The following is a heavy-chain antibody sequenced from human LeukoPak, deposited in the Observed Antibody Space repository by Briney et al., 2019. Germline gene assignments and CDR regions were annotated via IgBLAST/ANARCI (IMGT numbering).Heavy chain of an antibody. D-gene: IGHD6-13*01. J-gene: IGHJ4*02. V-gene: IGHV1-2*02. CDR2: INPNSGGT. CDR3: ARGNHFKYSSSLDY. CDR1: GYTFAGYY. Sequence: ASVKVSCKASGYTFAGYYMHWVRQAPGQGLEWMGWINPNSGGTNCAQKFQGRVTMTRDTSISTAYMELSRLRSDDTAVYYCARGNHFKYSSSLDYWGQGTLVTVSS.